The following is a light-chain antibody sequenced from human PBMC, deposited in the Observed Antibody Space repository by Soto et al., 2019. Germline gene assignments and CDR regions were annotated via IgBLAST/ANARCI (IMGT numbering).Light chain of an antibody. J-gene: IGKJ1*01. CDR3: QQYNTFWT. CDR2: DVS. V-gene: IGKV1-5*01. Sequence: IQMTQSPSTLSASVGDRFTITCRASQSISRWLACYQQKPGKAPKLLIYDVSNLQSGVPSRFSGSGSGTEFTLTITSLQPDDFATYYCQQYNTFWTFGQGTKVDIK. CDR1: QSISRW.